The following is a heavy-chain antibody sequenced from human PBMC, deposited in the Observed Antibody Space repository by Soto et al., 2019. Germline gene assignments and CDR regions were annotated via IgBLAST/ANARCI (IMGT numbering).Heavy chain of an antibody. V-gene: IGHV1-46*01. CDR3: ARDLFGTRRGMDV. CDR1: GYTFTSYY. Sequence: GASVKVSCKASGYTFTSYYIHWVRQAPGQGLEWMGIINPSGGSTSYAQKFQGRVTMTRDTSTSTVYMELSSLRSEDTAVYYCARDLFGTRRGMDVWGQGTTVTVSS. D-gene: IGHD3-10*01. J-gene: IGHJ6*02. CDR2: INPSGGST.